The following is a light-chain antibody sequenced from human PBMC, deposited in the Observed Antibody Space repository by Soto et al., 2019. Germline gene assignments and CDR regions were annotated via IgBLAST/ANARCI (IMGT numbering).Light chain of an antibody. CDR1: SSNIGSNY. J-gene: IGLJ1*01. V-gene: IGLV1-47*01. CDR2: RNN. CDR3: ATWDDSLSGSV. Sequence: QSVLTQPPSASGTPGHRFTISCSGSSSNIGSNYVYWYQQLPGTAPKLLIYRNNQRPSGVPDRFSGSKSGTSASLAISGLRSEDEADYYCATWDDSLSGSVFGTGTKVTVL.